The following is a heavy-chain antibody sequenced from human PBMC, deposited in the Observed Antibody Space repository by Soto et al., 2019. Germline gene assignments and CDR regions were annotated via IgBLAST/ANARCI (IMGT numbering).Heavy chain of an antibody. V-gene: IGHV1-69*13. CDR3: ARTRGYTWIQVPVPAAHFDP. CDR2: IIPLYGTT. J-gene: IGHJ5*02. CDR1: GDTFRSDA. D-gene: IGHD5-12*01. Sequence: GASVKVSCKASGDTFRSDAFVWVRQAPGQGLEWMGGIIPLYGTTDYAKKFKGRVTVTADAATTTTYMELRELTSDDTAVYYCARTRGYTWIQVPVPAAHFDPWGQGTVVTVSS.